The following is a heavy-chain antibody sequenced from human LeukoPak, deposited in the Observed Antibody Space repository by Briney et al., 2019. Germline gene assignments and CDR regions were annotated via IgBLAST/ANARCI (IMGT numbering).Heavy chain of an antibody. V-gene: IGHV1-2*02. J-gene: IGHJ5*02. D-gene: IGHD6-13*01. CDR1: GYTFTGYY. CDR2: ISPNSGGT. CDR3: ARVLPGIAAAGTRFRWFDP. Sequence: GSLKVSCKASGYTFTGYYMHWVRQAPGQGLEWMGWISPNSGGTNYAQKFQGRVTMTRDTSISTAYMELSRLRSDDTAVYYCARVLPGIAAAGTRFRWFDPWGQGTLVTVSS.